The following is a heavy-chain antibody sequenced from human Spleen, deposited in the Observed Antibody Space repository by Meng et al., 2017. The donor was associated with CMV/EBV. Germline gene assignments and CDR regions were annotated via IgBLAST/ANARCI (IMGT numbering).Heavy chain of an antibody. Sequence: QVRLQVSAHGPVTPFTPPSLTCPGSCCSISSGGVYWSWIRPHPGQGLEWIGYIYYSGSTYYNPSLRSRVAISIDTSKNQFSLKLTSVTAADTAVYFCARTNYGDYNWFDPWDQGTLVTVSS. CDR3: ARTNYGDYNWFDP. J-gene: IGHJ5*02. D-gene: IGHD4-17*01. CDR2: IYYSGST. CDR1: CCSISSGGVY. V-gene: IGHV4-31*02.